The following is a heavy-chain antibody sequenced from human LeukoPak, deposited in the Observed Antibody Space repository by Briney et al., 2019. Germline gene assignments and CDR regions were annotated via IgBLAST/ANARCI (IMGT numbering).Heavy chain of an antibody. CDR1: GFTFSSYA. V-gene: IGHV3-23*01. CDR3: ATDRGAYDSGTSFYDY. Sequence: GGSLRLSCAASGFTFSSYAMSWVRQAPGKGLEWVSAISGSGGSTYYADSVKGRFTISRDNSKNTLYLQMNSLRVEDTAVYYCATDRGAYDSGTSFYDYWGQGSLVTVSA. CDR2: ISGSGGST. D-gene: IGHD3-10*01. J-gene: IGHJ4*02.